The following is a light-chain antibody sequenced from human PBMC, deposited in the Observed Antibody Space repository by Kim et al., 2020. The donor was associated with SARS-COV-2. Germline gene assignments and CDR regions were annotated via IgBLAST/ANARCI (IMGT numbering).Light chain of an antibody. J-gene: IGKJ2*01. CDR2: DAA. V-gene: IGKV1-39*01. CDR1: QSISTY. Sequence: DIQMTQSPSSLSASVGDSVTITCRASQSISTYLNWYQQKPGKAPKLLIYDAATLQSGVPSRFSGSGSATDFTLTISSLQPEDFATYYCQQSYNTPRTFGRGTKLEI. CDR3: QQSYNTPRT.